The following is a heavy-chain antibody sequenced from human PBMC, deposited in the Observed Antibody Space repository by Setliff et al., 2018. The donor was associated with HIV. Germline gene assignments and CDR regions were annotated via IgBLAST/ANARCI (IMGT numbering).Heavy chain of an antibody. V-gene: IGHV4-34*01. CDR2: INHRGST. Sequence: SETLSLTCAVYGGSFSDYYWTWIRQSPGKGLEWIGEINHRGSTNYNPSLMSRVTISVDTSKSHFSLRLSSVTAADTAVYYCARHRGAFRLDYWGQGTLVTVSS. D-gene: IGHD3-16*01. CDR3: ARHRGAFRLDY. J-gene: IGHJ4*02. CDR1: GGSFSDYY.